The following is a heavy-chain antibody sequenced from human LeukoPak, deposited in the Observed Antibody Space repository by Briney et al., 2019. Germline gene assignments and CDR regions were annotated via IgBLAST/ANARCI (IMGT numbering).Heavy chain of an antibody. J-gene: IGHJ4*02. CDR2: IYSGGST. D-gene: IGHD3-22*01. V-gene: IGHV3-53*01. CDR3: ASPGGYYYDSSGSGFDY. Sequence: GGSLRLSCAASGFTVSSNYMSWVRQAPGKGLGWVSVIYSGGSTYYADSVKGRFTISRDNSKNTLYLQMNSLRAEDTAVYYCASPGGYYYDSSGSGFDYWGQGTPVTVSS. CDR1: GFTVSSNY.